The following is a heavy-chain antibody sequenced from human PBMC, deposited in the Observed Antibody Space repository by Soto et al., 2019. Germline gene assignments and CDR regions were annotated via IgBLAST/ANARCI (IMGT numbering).Heavy chain of an antibody. CDR3: AREWSTSGDLDY. CDR1: GFTFSSHS. CDR2: ISYDGNIK. Sequence: QVQLVESGGGVVQPGMSLRLSCAASGFTFSSHSIQWVRQAPGKGLEWLAVISYDGNIKYYADSVRGRFTISRDNPKNTLYLQMNSLRPEDTAVYYCAREWSTSGDLDYWCQGTLVIVSS. V-gene: IGHV3-30-3*01. J-gene: IGHJ4*02. D-gene: IGHD3-10*01.